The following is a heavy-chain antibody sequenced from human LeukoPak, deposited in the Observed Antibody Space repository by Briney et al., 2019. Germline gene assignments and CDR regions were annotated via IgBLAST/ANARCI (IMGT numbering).Heavy chain of an antibody. V-gene: IGHV3-15*07. J-gene: IGHJ4*02. CDR3: TTDTRRIDTFA. CDR1: GFSFNDAW. D-gene: IGHD2-2*01. Sequence: GGSLRLSCVASGFSFNDAWMNWVRQAPGKGLEWVGRIKRRSDGGTPDYAAPVQGRSTMSRDESKNTLYLQMNSLKTGDTAVYYCTTDTRRIDTFAWGQGTLVTVAA. CDR2: IKRRSDGGTP.